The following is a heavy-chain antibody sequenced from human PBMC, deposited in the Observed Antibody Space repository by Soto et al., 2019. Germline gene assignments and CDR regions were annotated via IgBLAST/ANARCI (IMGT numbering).Heavy chain of an antibody. CDR3: TTENWGRGDY. J-gene: IGHJ4*02. D-gene: IGHD7-27*01. Sequence: EVQLVESGGDLVKPGESLRLSCVASGITFSNAWLCWVRKAPGKGLEWVARVKRQTEGAKTDYAAPVKGRFTISRDDSKDTVYLQMNSLRIEDTAVYYCTTENWGRGDYWGQGTLVTVSS. V-gene: IGHV3-15*01. CDR1: GITFSNAW. CDR2: VKRQTEGAKT.